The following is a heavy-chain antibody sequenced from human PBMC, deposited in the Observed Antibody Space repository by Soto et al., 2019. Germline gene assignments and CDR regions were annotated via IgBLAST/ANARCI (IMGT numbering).Heavy chain of an antibody. J-gene: IGHJ3*02. V-gene: IGHV3-30*18. CDR1: GFTFSSYG. CDR2: ISYDGSNK. CDR3: AKRLWAHDTFDI. Sequence: QVQLVESGGGVVQPGRSLRLSCAASGFTFSSYGMHWVRQAPGKGLEWVAVISYDGSNKYYADSVKGRFTISRDNSKNTLYLQMNSLRAEDTAVYYCAKRLWAHDTFDIWGQGTMVTVSS. D-gene: IGHD3-16*01.